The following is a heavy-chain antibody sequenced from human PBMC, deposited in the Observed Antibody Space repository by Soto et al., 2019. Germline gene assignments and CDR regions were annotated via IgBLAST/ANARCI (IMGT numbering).Heavy chain of an antibody. D-gene: IGHD3-16*01. V-gene: IGHV1-3*01. CDR2: INAGNGNT. J-gene: IGHJ6*03. CDR1: GYTFTSYA. Sequence: EASVKVSCKASGYTFTSYAMHWVRQAPGQRLEWMGWINAGNGNTKYSQKFQGRVTITRDTSASTAYMELSSLRSEDTAVYYCARTGGTKTQNYYYYYMDVWGKGTTVTVS. CDR3: ARTGGTKTQNYYYYYMDV.